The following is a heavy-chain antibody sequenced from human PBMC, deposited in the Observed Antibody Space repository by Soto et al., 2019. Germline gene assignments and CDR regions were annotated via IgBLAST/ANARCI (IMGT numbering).Heavy chain of an antibody. Sequence: PGGSLRLSCAASGFTFRSYWMHWVRQAPGKGLVWVSRISSDGSITGYADSVKGRFTISRDNAKNTLYLQMNSLRADDTAVYYCARVKPVARGDYWGQGTLVTVSS. D-gene: IGHD6-19*01. J-gene: IGHJ4*02. CDR2: ISSDGSIT. CDR1: GFTFRSYW. V-gene: IGHV3-74*01. CDR3: ARVKPVARGDY.